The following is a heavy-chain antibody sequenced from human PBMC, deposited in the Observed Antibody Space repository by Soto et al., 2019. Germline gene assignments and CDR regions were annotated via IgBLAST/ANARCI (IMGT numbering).Heavy chain of an antibody. V-gene: IGHV3-53*01. CDR3: ARGVGSCWTAPLLYFDY. J-gene: IGHJ4*02. CDR2: MYSGSST. D-gene: IGHD6-13*01. CDR1: GFTVSSNY. Sequence: GGSLRLSCAASGFTVSSNYMNWVRQAPGKGLEWVSVMYSGSSTSYADSVKGRFTISRDNPKNTLYLQMNSLRAEDTAVYYCARGVGSCWTAPLLYFDYWGQGTLVTVSS.